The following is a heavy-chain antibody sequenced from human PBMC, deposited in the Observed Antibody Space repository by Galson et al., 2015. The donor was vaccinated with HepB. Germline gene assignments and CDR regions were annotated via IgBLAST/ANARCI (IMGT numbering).Heavy chain of an antibody. V-gene: IGHV3-30*02. J-gene: IGHJ4*02. D-gene: IGHD6-13*01. Sequence: SLRLSCAASGFTFSGYGIHWVRQAPGKGLEWVAFIRYDGSNKYYADSVKGRFTISRDNSKNTLYLQMNSLRAEDTAVYYCARVQQLVFRRGGYFDYWGQGTLVTVSS. CDR2: IRYDGSNK. CDR1: GFTFSGYG. CDR3: ARVQQLVFRRGGYFDY.